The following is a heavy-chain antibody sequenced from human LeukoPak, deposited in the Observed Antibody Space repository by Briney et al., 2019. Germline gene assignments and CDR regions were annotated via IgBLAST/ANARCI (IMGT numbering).Heavy chain of an antibody. Sequence: GGSLRLSCAASGFTFSSYGMTWVRQAPGKGPEWVSVISSSAGGTYYADSVKGRFTISRDNSKNTLYLQMNSLRAEDTAVYYCAKGSGRGYSYGLEYWGQGTLVTVSS. D-gene: IGHD5-18*01. CDR3: AKGSGRGYSYGLEY. V-gene: IGHV3-23*01. J-gene: IGHJ4*02. CDR1: GFTFSSYG. CDR2: ISSSAGGT.